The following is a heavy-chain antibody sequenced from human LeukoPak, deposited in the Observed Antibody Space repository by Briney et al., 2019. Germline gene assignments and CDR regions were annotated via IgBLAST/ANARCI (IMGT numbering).Heavy chain of an antibody. D-gene: IGHD2-2*01. J-gene: IGHJ6*04. CDR2: IIPIFGTA. V-gene: IGHV1-69*06. CDR3: ARGVVPAARGYYYYYGMDV. Sequence: PVASVKVSCKASGGTFSSYAISWVRQAPGQGLEWMGGIIPIFGTANYAQKFQGRVTITADKSTSTAYMELSSLRSEDTAVYYCARGVVPAARGYYYYYGMDVWGKGTTVTVSS. CDR1: GGTFSSYA.